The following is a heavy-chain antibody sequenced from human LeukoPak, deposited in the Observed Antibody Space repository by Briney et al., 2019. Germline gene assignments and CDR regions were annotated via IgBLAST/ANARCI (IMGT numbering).Heavy chain of an antibody. Sequence: KPGGSLRLSCAASGFTFSDYYMSWIRQAPGKGLEWVSYISSSGSTIYYADSVKGRFTISRDNAKNSLYLQMNSLRAEDTAVYYCARDARPPWQWLDHTYYYYYGMDVWGQGTTVTVSS. CDR1: GFTFSDYY. D-gene: IGHD6-19*01. J-gene: IGHJ6*02. CDR2: ISSSGSTI. V-gene: IGHV3-11*01. CDR3: ARDARPPWQWLDHTYYYYYGMDV.